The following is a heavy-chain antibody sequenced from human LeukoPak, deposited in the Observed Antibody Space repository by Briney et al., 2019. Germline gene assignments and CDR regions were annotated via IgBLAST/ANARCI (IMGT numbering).Heavy chain of an antibody. Sequence: PSETLSLTCTVSDYSISSGYYWGWIRQPPGKGLEWIGSIFHSGSTYYNPSLKSRVTISVDTSKNQFSLKLSSVTAADTAMYYCARSRSVAGTVSWYFDLWGRGTLVTVSS. CDR1: DYSISSGYY. J-gene: IGHJ2*01. D-gene: IGHD6-19*01. CDR2: IFHSGST. V-gene: IGHV4-38-2*02. CDR3: ARSRSVAGTVSWYFDL.